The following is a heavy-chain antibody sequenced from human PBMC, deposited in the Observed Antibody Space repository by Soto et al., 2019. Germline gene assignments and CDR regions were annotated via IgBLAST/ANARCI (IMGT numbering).Heavy chain of an antibody. Sequence: GGPLRLPCAASGFTFSSYWMHWVRQAQGKGLVWVSRINSDGSSTSYADSVKGRFTISRDNSKSTLYLQMNSLRAEDTALYYCAKGRSYYYYYGVDVWGQGTTVTVSS. V-gene: IGHV3-74*01. CDR2: INSDGSST. CDR3: AKGRSYYYYYGVDV. CDR1: GFTFSSYW. J-gene: IGHJ6*02.